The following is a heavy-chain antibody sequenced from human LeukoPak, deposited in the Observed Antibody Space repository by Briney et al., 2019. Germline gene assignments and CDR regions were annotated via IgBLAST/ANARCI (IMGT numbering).Heavy chain of an antibody. CDR3: ARGLAYCGGDCYSSYGMDV. CDR1: GGSISSGGYS. J-gene: IGHJ6*02. D-gene: IGHD2-21*02. Sequence: SETLSLTCSVSGGSISSGGYSWGWIRQHPGKGLEWIGYIYYRGSTYYNPSLKSRVTISLDTSNNQFSLKLSSVTAADTAVYYCARGLAYCGGDCYSSYGMDVWGQGTTVTVSS. CDR2: IYYRGST. V-gene: IGHV4-31*03.